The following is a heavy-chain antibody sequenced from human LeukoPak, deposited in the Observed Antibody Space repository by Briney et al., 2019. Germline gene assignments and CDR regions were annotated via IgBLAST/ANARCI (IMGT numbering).Heavy chain of an antibody. CDR3: ARDVGYCSSTSCSDY. Sequence: PSETLSLTCTVSGGSISSYYWSWIRQLAGKGLEYIGRIHTSGNTNYNPSLKSRISMSVDTSKNQFSLSLSSVTAADTAVYYCARDVGYCSSTSCSDYWGQGTLVTVSS. J-gene: IGHJ4*02. CDR1: GGSISSYY. V-gene: IGHV4-4*07. D-gene: IGHD2-2*01. CDR2: IHTSGNT.